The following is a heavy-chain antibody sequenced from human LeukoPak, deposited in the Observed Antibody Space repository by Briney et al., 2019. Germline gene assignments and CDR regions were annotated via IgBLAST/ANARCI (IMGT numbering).Heavy chain of an antibody. CDR2: INPNSGGT. Sequence: ASVKVSCKASGYTFTGYYMHWVRQAPGQGLEWMGRINPNSGGTNYAQKFQDRVTMTRDTSISTAYMELSRLRSDDTAVYYCARAYYYDSSGYYRNWGQGTLVTVSS. J-gene: IGHJ4*02. D-gene: IGHD3-22*01. CDR3: ARAYYYDSSGYYRN. CDR1: GYTFTGYY. V-gene: IGHV1-2*06.